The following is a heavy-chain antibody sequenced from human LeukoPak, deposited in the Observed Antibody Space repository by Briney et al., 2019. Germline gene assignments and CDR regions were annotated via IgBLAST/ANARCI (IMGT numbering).Heavy chain of an antibody. CDR1: GFTFSSYE. V-gene: IGHV3-48*03. CDR3: ARAGPPAFDP. CDR2: ISYSGSTT. J-gene: IGHJ5*02. Sequence: GGSLRLSCAASGFTFSSYEMNWVRQAPGKGLEWVSYISYSGSTTSYADSVKGRFTISRDNAKNSLYLQMNSLRAEDTAVYYCARAGPPAFDPWGQGTLVTVSS.